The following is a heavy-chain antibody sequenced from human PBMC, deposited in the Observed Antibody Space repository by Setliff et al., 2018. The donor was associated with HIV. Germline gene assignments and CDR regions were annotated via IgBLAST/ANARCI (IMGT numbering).Heavy chain of an antibody. J-gene: IGHJ4*02. V-gene: IGHV4-30-4*01. D-gene: IGHD2-21*01. CDR1: GASIKSGYYY. CDR3: ARVHLYDATAYYSSFES. CDR2: IYYTGDT. Sequence: SETLSLTCSVSGASIKSGYYYWTWVRQRPGGGLEWIGYIYYTGDTYYTPSLEKRLTISQDTSANQISLKLAAVTVSDTAVYFCARVHLYDATAYYSSFESWGPGILVTVSS.